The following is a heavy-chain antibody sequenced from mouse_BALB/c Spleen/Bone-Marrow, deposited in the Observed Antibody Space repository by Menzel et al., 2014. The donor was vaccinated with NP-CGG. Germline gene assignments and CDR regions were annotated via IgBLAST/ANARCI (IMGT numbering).Heavy chain of an antibody. CDR1: GFDFSRYW. V-gene: IGHV4-1*02. CDR2: INPDSSTI. D-gene: IGHD2-1*01. J-gene: IGHJ2*01. CDR3: ARNGYYGYSDY. Sequence: EVKVEESGGGLVQPGGSLKLSCAASGFDFSRYWMSWVRQAPGKGLERIGEINPDSSTINYTPSLKDKFIISRDNAKNTLYLQMSKVRSEDTALYYCARNGYYGYSDYWGQGTTLTVSS.